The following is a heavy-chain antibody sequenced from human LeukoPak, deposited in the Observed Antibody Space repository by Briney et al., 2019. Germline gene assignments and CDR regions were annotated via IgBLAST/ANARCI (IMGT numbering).Heavy chain of an antibody. D-gene: IGHD3-10*01. Sequence: PGGSLRLSCAASRFSFSSYDMTWVRQAPGKGLEWVSSIRSSSTYMYYADSVKGRFTISRDNAKNSLYLQMSSLRAEDTAVYYCARVLSDAFDIWGQGTMVTVSS. CDR2: IRSSSTYM. CDR3: ARVLSDAFDI. J-gene: IGHJ3*02. CDR1: RFSFSSYD. V-gene: IGHV3-21*01.